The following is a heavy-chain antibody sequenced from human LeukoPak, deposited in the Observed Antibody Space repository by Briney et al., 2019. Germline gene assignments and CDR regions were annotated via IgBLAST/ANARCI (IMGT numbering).Heavy chain of an antibody. V-gene: IGHV4-34*12. D-gene: IGHD1-1*01. J-gene: IGHJ4*02. CDR2: IIHSGSI. Sequence: PWETLSLTCAVYGGSFSGYYWSWCRKPPGKGLEWIVEIIHSGSINYNPSLKSRVTISVDTSKNQFSLKLSSVTAADTAVYYCAGRGTDLFEYWGEGTLVTVSS. CDR3: AGRGTDLFEY. CDR1: GGSFSGYY.